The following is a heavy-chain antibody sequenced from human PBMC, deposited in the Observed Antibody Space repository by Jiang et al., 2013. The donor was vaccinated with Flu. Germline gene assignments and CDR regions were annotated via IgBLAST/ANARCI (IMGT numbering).Heavy chain of an antibody. D-gene: IGHD3-22*01. CDR1: GDSVSSNSAA. CDR2: TYYRSKWYN. Sequence: SQTLSLTCAISGDSVSSNSAAWNWIRQSPSRGLEWLGRTYYRSKWYNDYAVSVKSRITINPDTSKNQFSLQLNSVTPEDTAVYYCAREGTSIMSSSGYYPQYYFDYWGQGTLVTVS. CDR3: AREGTSIMSSSGYYPQYYFDY. V-gene: IGHV6-1*01. J-gene: IGHJ4*02.